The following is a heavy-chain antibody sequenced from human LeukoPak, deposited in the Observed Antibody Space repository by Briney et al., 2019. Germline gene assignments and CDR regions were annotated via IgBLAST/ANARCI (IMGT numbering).Heavy chain of an antibody. Sequence: ASVKVSCKASGYTFTSYGISWMRQAPGQGLEWMGWISAYNGNTNYAQKLQGRVTMTTDTSTSTAYMELRSLRSDDTAVYYCARVRCSSTSCYSVDWFDPWGQGTLVTVSS. CDR3: ARVRCSSTSCYSVDWFDP. CDR1: GYTFTSYG. J-gene: IGHJ5*02. D-gene: IGHD2-2*02. V-gene: IGHV1-18*01. CDR2: ISAYNGNT.